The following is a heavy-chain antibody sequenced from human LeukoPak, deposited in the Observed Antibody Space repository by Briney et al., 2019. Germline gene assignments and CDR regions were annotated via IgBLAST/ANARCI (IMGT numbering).Heavy chain of an antibody. CDR2: IYYSGST. CDR1: GGSISSYY. J-gene: IGHJ4*02. Sequence: SETLSLTCTVSGGSISSYYWSWIRQPPGKGPEGIGYIYYSGSTNYNPSLKSRVTISVDTSKTQFSLKLSSVTAADTAVYYCARAVRLDYYYDSSGYYDYWGQGTLVTVSS. V-gene: IGHV4-59*01. CDR3: ARAVRLDYYYDSSGYYDY. D-gene: IGHD3-22*01.